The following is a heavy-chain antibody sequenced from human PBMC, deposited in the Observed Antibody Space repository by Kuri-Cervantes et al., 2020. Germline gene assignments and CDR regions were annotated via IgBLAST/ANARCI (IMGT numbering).Heavy chain of an antibody. D-gene: IGHD5/OR15-5a*01. V-gene: IGHV4-4*02. Sequence: SETLSLTCAVSGGSISSSNWWSWVRQPPGKGLEWIGEIYHSGSTNYNPSLKSRVTISVDTSRNQFSLKLSSVTAADTAVYYCAKFLRYNWFDPWGQGTLVTVSS. CDR3: AKFLRYNWFDP. CDR1: GGSISSSNW. CDR2: IYHSGST. J-gene: IGHJ5*02.